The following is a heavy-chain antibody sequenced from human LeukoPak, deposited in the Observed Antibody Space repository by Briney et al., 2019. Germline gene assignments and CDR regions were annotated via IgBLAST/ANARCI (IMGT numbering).Heavy chain of an antibody. Sequence: ASVKVSCKASGGTFSSYAISWVRQAPGQGLEWVARIIPLVGIPNYAQKFRGRVTIAADTSTSTAYMELSSLRSEDTAVYYCARDRHLDYYDSSGYSPNYGMDVWGQGTTVTVSS. CDR1: GGTFSSYA. CDR3: ARDRHLDYYDSSGYSPNYGMDV. CDR2: IIPLVGIP. V-gene: IGHV1-69*04. D-gene: IGHD3-22*01. J-gene: IGHJ6*02.